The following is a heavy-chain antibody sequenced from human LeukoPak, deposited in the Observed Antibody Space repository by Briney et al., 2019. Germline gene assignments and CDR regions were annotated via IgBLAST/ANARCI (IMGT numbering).Heavy chain of an antibody. J-gene: IGHJ4*02. CDR1: GYTFINYY. Sequence: ASVKVSCKASGYTFINYYMHWVRQATGQGLEWMGIINPSGGSTSYAPKFQGRVTMTRDTSTSTVYMELSSLKFEDTAVYYCARGSRYDIVYWGQGTLVTVSS. CDR2: INPSGGST. D-gene: IGHD3-22*01. CDR3: ARGSRYDIVY. V-gene: IGHV1-46*01.